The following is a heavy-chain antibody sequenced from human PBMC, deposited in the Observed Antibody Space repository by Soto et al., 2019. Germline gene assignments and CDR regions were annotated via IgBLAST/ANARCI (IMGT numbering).Heavy chain of an antibody. V-gene: IGHV4-31*03. J-gene: IGHJ6*03. Sequence: PSETLSLTCTASGGSISSGGYYWSWIRQHPGKGLEWIGYIYYSGSTYYNPSLKSRVTISVDTSKNQFSLKLSSVTAADTAVYYCAREIVRGPPSYYYYYYYMDVWGKGTTVTVSS. CDR1: GGSISSGGYY. D-gene: IGHD2-2*01. CDR2: IYYSGST. CDR3: AREIVRGPPSYYYYYYYMDV.